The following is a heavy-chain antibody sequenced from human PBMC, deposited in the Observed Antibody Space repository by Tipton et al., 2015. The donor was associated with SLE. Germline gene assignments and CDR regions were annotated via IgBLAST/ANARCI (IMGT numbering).Heavy chain of an antibody. CDR1: GFTFSSYG. Sequence: SLRLSCAASGFTFSSYGMHWVRQAPGKGLEWVAVIWYDGSNKYYADSVKGRFTISRDNSKNTLYLQMNSLRAEDTAVYYCAKSHYYDSSGYYPYYFDYWGQGTLVTVSS. CDR3: AKSHYYDSSGYYPYYFDY. J-gene: IGHJ4*02. V-gene: IGHV3-33*06. D-gene: IGHD3-22*01. CDR2: IWYDGSNK.